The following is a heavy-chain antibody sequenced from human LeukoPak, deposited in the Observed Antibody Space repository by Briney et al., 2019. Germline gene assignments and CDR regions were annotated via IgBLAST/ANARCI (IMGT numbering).Heavy chain of an antibody. Sequence: GGSLRLSCAASGFTFSSYDMHWVRQATGKGLEWVSAICTAGDTYYPGSVKGRFTISRENAKNSFYLQMNSLRAGDTAVYYCARAVVDSSGWYYFDYWGQGTLVTVSS. CDR2: ICTAGDT. J-gene: IGHJ4*02. D-gene: IGHD6-19*01. CDR1: GFTFSSYD. V-gene: IGHV3-13*01. CDR3: ARAVVDSSGWYYFDY.